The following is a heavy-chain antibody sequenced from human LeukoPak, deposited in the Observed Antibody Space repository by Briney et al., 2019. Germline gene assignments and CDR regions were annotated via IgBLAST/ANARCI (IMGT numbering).Heavy chain of an antibody. CDR2: FYTSGHT. J-gene: IGHJ6*03. V-gene: IGHV4-61*09. D-gene: IGHD5-18*01. Sequence: SQTLSLTCTVSGGSINSGSYYWSWIRQPAGKGLEWMGHFYTSGHTSYNPSLKSRVTISVDTSKNQFSLKMNSVTAADTAVYYCARGVHGYSYGYVPWELYSYMDVWGKGTTVSISS. CDR3: ARGVHGYSYGYVPWELYSYMDV. CDR1: GGSINSGSYY.